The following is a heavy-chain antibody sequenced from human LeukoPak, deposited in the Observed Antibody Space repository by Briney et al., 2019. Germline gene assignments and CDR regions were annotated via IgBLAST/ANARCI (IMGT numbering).Heavy chain of an antibody. CDR1: GFTFSSYA. V-gene: IGHV3-23*01. CDR3: AKVGTHMVRGGNDY. D-gene: IGHD3-10*01. J-gene: IGHJ4*02. Sequence: GSLRLSCAASGFTFSSYAMSWVRQAPGKGLEWVSAISGSGGSTYYADSVKGRFTISRDNSKNTLYLQMNSLRAEETAVYYCAKVGTHMVRGGNDYWGQGTLVTVSS. CDR2: ISGSGGST.